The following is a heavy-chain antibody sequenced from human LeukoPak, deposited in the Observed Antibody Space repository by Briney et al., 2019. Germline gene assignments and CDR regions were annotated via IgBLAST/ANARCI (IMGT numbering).Heavy chain of an antibody. D-gene: IGHD3-22*01. CDR2: IIPIFGTA. Sequence: ASVKVSCKASGGTFSSYAISWVRQAPGQGLEWMGGIIPIFGTANYAQKFQGRVTITADESTSTAYMELSSLRSEDTAVYYCARKIPHYYDSSGYYSSYAFDIWGQGTMVTVSS. J-gene: IGHJ3*02. CDR1: GGTFSSYA. CDR3: ARKIPHYYDSSGYYSSYAFDI. V-gene: IGHV1-69*13.